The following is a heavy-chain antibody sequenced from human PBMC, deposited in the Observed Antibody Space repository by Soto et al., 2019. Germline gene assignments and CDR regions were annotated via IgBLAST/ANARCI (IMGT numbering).Heavy chain of an antibody. CDR1: GYTFTSYY. V-gene: IGHV1-2*02. CDR2: INPNSGDT. Sequence: QAQLVQSGAEVKRPGASVKVSCEASGYTFTSYYLHWVRQAPGQGLEWMGWINPNSGDTKYAQQFRGMVTITRDPSITTAYMEVEMLTADDTAVYYCARQLAYCGGDCFTEPVDYWGQGTLVTVSS. J-gene: IGHJ4*02. D-gene: IGHD2-21*02. CDR3: ARQLAYCGGDCFTEPVDY.